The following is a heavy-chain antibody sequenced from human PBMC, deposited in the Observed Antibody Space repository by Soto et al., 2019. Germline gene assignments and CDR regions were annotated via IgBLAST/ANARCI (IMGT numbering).Heavy chain of an antibody. Sequence: QVQLVESGGGVVQPGRSLRLSCAASGFTFSSYAMHWVRQAPGKGLEWVAVISYDGSNKYYADSVKGRFTISRDNSKNTLYLQMNSLRAEDTAVYYCARDMVGEGDAFDIWGQGTMVTVSS. CDR1: GFTFSSYA. D-gene: IGHD1-26*01. CDR2: ISYDGSNK. CDR3: ARDMVGEGDAFDI. V-gene: IGHV3-30-3*01. J-gene: IGHJ3*02.